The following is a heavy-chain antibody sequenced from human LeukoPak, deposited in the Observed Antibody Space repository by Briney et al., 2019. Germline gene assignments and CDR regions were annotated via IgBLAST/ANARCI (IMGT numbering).Heavy chain of an antibody. V-gene: IGHV4-39*01. J-gene: IGHJ4*02. CDR2: IYYSGST. D-gene: IGHD6-13*01. Sequence: SETLSLTCTVSGDSISSNSYYWGWIRQPPGKGLEWIGSIYYSGSTYYNPSLKSRVTIFVDTSKNQFSLKLSSVTAADTAVYYCARRQGRRVAAAGNFDYWGQGTLVTVSS. CDR3: ARRQGRRVAAAGNFDY. CDR1: GDSISSNSYY.